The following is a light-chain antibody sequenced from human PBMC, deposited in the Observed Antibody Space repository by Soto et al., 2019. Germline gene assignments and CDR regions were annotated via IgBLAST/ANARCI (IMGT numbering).Light chain of an antibody. CDR1: SSNIGAGYN. Sequence: QSALTQPPSVSGAPGQRVTISCTGSSSNIGAGYNVHWYQQVPGTAPKLLIFDNNNRPSGVPDQFSGSKSGTSASLAITGLQAEDEADYYCQSYDSSVTGYVFGTGTKVTVL. V-gene: IGLV1-40*01. J-gene: IGLJ1*01. CDR3: QSYDSSVTGYV. CDR2: DNN.